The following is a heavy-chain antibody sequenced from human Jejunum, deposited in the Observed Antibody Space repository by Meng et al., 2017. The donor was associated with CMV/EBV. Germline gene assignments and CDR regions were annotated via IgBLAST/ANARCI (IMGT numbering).Heavy chain of an antibody. D-gene: IGHD3-3*01. CDR2: IYYSGAT. Sequence: SGASITSSSDYGGWIRQPPGKGLGWIGSIYYSGATYYNPSLNSRITISVDGSQNRFSLKVSSVTAADTAVYYCASHDDYWSGYVDFWGQGTLVTVSS. V-gene: IGHV4-39*07. J-gene: IGHJ4*02. CDR1: GASITSSSDY. CDR3: ASHDDYWSGYVDF.